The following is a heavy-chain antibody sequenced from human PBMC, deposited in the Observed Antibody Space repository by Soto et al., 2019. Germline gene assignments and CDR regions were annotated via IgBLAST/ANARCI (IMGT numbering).Heavy chain of an antibody. CDR2: ISYDGSNK. CDR3: ARDRGYSYGSPLEY. V-gene: IGHV3-30-3*01. Sequence: PGGSLRLSCAASGFTFSSYALHWVRQAPGKGLEWVAVISYDGSNKYYADSVKGRFTFSRDNSKNTLYLQMNSLRAEDTAVYYCARDRGYSYGSPLEYWGKGT. D-gene: IGHD5-18*01. J-gene: IGHJ4*02. CDR1: GFTFSSYA.